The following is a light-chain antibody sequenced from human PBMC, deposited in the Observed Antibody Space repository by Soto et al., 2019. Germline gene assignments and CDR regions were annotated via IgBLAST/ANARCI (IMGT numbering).Light chain of an antibody. Sequence: DIQMTQSPSSLSASVGDRVTITCQASQDISNYLNWYQQKPGKAPKLLIYDASNLETGVPSRFSGSGSGTDFTFTISSLKPEDIATYYCQQYDNLPFTCGPGTKVDIK. J-gene: IGKJ3*01. CDR2: DAS. CDR3: QQYDNLPFT. CDR1: QDISNY. V-gene: IGKV1-33*01.